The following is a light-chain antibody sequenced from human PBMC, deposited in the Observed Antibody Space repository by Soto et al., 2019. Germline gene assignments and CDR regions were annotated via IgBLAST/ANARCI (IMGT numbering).Light chain of an antibody. J-gene: IGLJ2*01. CDR2: GNS. Sequence: QSVLTQPPSASGTPGQRVSISYSGSSSSIGSNTVNWDQQFPGTAPKLLIYGNSNRPSGVPDHFSGSRSGTSASLVITGLQAEDEADYYCQSYDSSLSGVVFGGGTKLTVL. CDR1: SSSIGSNT. CDR3: QSYDSSLSGVV. V-gene: IGLV1-40*01.